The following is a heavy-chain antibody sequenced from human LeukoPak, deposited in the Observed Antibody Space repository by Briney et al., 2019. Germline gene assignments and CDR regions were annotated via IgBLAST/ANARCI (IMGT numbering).Heavy chain of an antibody. J-gene: IGHJ6*03. D-gene: IGHD4-11*01. Sequence: GGSLRLSCAASGFTFGIYAMSWVRQAPGKGLEWVSGISGSASTYYADSVKGRFTISRDNSKNTLYLQMSSLRAEDTAVYYCARDVRPRVTTVTTAYYYYYMDVWGKGTTVTVSS. CDR2: ISGSAST. CDR1: GFTFGIYA. V-gene: IGHV3-23*01. CDR3: ARDVRPRVTTVTTAYYYYYMDV.